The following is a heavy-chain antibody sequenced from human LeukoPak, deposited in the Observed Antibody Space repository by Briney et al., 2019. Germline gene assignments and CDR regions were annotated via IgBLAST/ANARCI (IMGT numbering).Heavy chain of an antibody. V-gene: IGHV4-59*02. CDR1: GGSVTSYC. Sequence: SETLSLACTVSGGSVTSYCWSWIRQPPGKGLEWIGNIHYSGSSGSTNYNPSLKSRVTTSVDTSTNQLSLRLSSVTAADTAVYYCARVSDLAVAGTYDYWGQGTLVTVSS. CDR2: IHYSGSSGST. D-gene: IGHD6-13*01. CDR3: ARVSDLAVAGTYDY. J-gene: IGHJ4*02.